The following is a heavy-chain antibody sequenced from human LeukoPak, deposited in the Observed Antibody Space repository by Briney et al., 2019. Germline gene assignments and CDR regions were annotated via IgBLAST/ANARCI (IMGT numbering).Heavy chain of an antibody. J-gene: IGHJ5*02. Sequence: EVSVKVSCKASGYTFTGYYMHWVRQAPGQGLEWMEWINPNSGGTNYAQKFQGRVTMTRDTSISTAYMELSRLRSDDTAVYYCARGYSYGYGDWFDPWGQGTLVTVSS. V-gene: IGHV1-2*02. CDR1: GYTFTGYY. CDR3: ARGYSYGYGDWFDP. D-gene: IGHD5-18*01. CDR2: INPNSGGT.